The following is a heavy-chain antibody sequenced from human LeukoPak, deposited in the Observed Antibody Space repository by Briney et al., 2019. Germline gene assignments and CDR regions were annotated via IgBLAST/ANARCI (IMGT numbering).Heavy chain of an antibody. CDR1: GFTFSSYA. CDR3: AREQQLIVFDY. J-gene: IGHJ4*02. V-gene: IGHV3-30-3*01. D-gene: IGHD6-13*01. CDR2: ISYDGSNN. Sequence: QPGGSLRLSCAASGFTFSSYAMHWVRQAPGNGLEWVAVISYDGSNNYYADSVKGRFTISRDNSKNTLYLQMNSLTAEDTAVYYCAREQQLIVFDYWGQGTLVTVSS.